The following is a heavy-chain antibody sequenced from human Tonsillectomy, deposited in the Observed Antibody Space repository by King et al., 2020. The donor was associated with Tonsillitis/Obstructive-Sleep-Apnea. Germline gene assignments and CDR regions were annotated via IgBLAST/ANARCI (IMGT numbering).Heavy chain of an antibody. CDR3: ITVVVAAQGVDP. V-gene: IGHV3-15*07. D-gene: IGHD2-15*01. Sequence: VQLVESGGGLVKPGGSLRLSCAASGFTFSNAWMNWVRQAPGKGLEWFGHIKSKTDGGTTDYAAPVKGRFTISRDDSKNTLYLQMNSLKTEDTAVYYCITVVVAAQGVDPWGQGTLVTVSS. J-gene: IGHJ5*02. CDR2: IKSKTDGGTT. CDR1: GFTFSNAW.